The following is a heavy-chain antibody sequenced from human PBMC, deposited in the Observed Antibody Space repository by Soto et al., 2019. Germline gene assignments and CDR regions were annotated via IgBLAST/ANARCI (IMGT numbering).Heavy chain of an antibody. CDR2: ISSSGSTI. Sequence: GGSLRLSCAASGFTFSDYYMSWIRQAPGKGLEWVSYISSSGSTIYYADSVKGRFTISRDNAKNSLYLQMNSLRAEDTAVYYCARDLGYCSGGSCYEAEVLDYWGQGTLVTVSS. CDR1: GFTFSDYY. D-gene: IGHD2-15*01. V-gene: IGHV3-11*01. J-gene: IGHJ4*02. CDR3: ARDLGYCSGGSCYEAEVLDY.